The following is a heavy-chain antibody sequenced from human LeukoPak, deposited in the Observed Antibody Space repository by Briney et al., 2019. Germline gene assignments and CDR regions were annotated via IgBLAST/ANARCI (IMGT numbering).Heavy chain of an antibody. CDR3: ARIRFDCGTASCSKGVSMWFDP. CDR2: VTSSGDTT. CDR1: GFIFSDYF. V-gene: IGHV3-11*01. Sequence: GGSLGLSCAGSGFIFSDYFMTWMRQAPGKGPELVSYVTSSGDTTYYADSVKGRFTISRDNVKNSLSLQMKSLRAEDTAMYFCARIRFDCGTASCSKGVSMWFDPWGQGTLVTVSS. D-gene: IGHD2-2*01. J-gene: IGHJ5*02.